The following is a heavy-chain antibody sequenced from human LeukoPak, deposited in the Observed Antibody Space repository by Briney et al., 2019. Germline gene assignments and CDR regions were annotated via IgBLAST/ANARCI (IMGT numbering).Heavy chain of an antibody. Sequence: SETLSLTCTVSGGSISSYYWSWIRQPPGKGLEWIGYIYYSGSTNYNPSLKSRVTISVDTSKNQFSLKLSSVTAADTAVYYYARAKLLRFDYWGQGTLVTVSS. CDR3: ARAKLLRFDY. V-gene: IGHV4-59*01. D-gene: IGHD1-26*01. J-gene: IGHJ4*02. CDR1: GGSISSYY. CDR2: IYYSGST.